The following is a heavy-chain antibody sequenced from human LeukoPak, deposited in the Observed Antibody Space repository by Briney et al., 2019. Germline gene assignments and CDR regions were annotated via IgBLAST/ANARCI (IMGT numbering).Heavy chain of an antibody. CDR1: GGSISSYY. CDR2: INHSGST. D-gene: IGHD3-3*01. CDR3: ARGLTIFGVVIMSFDY. V-gene: IGHV4-34*01. Sequence: SETLSLTCTVSGGSISSYYWSWIRQPPGKGLEWIGEINHSGSTNYNPSLKSRVTISVDTSKKQFSLKLSSVTAADTAVYYCARGLTIFGVVIMSFDYWGQGTLVTVSS. J-gene: IGHJ4*02.